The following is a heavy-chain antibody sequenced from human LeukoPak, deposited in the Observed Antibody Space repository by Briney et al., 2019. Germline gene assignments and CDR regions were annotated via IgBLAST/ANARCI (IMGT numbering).Heavy chain of an antibody. CDR1: GGSFSGYY. CDR3: ARGPLAHYFDY. V-gene: IGHV4-34*01. J-gene: IGHJ4*02. D-gene: IGHD1-1*01. CDR2: INHSGST. Sequence: SETLSLTCAVYGGSFSGYYWSWIRQPPGKGLEWIGEINHSGSTNYNPSLKSRVTISVDTSKNQFSLKLSSVAAADTAVYYCARGPLAHYFDYWGQGTLVTVSS.